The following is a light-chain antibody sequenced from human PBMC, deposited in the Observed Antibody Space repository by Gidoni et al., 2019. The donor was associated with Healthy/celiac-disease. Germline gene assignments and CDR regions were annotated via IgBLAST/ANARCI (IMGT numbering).Light chain of an antibody. CDR1: SSNIGAGYD. CDR3: QSYDSSLSGSMVV. J-gene: IGLJ3*02. V-gene: IGLV1-40*01. CDR2: VNS. Sequence: QSVLTQPPSVSGAPGQRVTISCTGSSSNIGAGYDVHWYQQLPGTAPKLLIYVNSNRPSGVPDRFSGSKSGTSASLAITGLQAEDEADYYCQSYDSSLSGSMVVFGGGTKLTVL.